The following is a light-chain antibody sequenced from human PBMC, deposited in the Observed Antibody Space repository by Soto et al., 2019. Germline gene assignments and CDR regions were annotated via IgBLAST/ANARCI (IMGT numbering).Light chain of an antibody. CDR3: QSYDSSLSAVV. J-gene: IGLJ2*01. V-gene: IGLV1-40*01. Sequence: QSVLTQPPSVSGAPGQRVTISCTGSSSNIGAGYDVHWYQQLPGTAPKLLIYGNSNRPSGVPDRFSGSKSGTSASLAITGLQAEDEADYYCQSYDSSLSAVVFGGGTTHRP. CDR1: SSNIGAGYD. CDR2: GNS.